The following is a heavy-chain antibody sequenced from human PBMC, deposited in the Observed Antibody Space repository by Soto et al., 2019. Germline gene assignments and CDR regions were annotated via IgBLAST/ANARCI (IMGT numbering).Heavy chain of an antibody. J-gene: IGHJ4*02. V-gene: IGHV3-48*01. D-gene: IGHD3-22*01. CDR2: ISSSFTM. CDR3: ARDSFDYYDSSGPPDY. CDR1: GFTFSSHS. Sequence: EVQLVESGGGLVQPGGSPRLSCAASGFTFSSHSLNWVRQAPGKGLEWVSYISSSFTMYYADSVKGRFTVSRDNAKNSLYLQMTSLRVEDTGVYYCARDSFDYYDSSGPPDYWGQGTLVTVSS.